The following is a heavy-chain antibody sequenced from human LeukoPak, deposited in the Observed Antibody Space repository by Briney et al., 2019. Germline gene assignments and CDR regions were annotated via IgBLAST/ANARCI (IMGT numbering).Heavy chain of an antibody. V-gene: IGHV1-2*02. CDR3: ARSTILGVVLSPFDY. CDR2: INPNNGGT. D-gene: IGHD3-3*02. Sequence: ASVKVSCKASGYTFTGYYIHWLRQAPGQGLEWMGWINPNNGGTNSAQKFQGRVTMTRDTSVSTAYMELSSLTSDDTAVYYCARSTILGVVLSPFDYWGQGTLVTVSS. CDR1: GYTFTGYY. J-gene: IGHJ4*02.